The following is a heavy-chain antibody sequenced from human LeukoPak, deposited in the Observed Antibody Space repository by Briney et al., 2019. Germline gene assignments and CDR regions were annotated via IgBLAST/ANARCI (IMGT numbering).Heavy chain of an antibody. D-gene: IGHD3-10*01. J-gene: IGHJ4*02. CDR1: GFTFSSFG. V-gene: IGHV3-21*01. CDR2: ISSSGTYI. Sequence: GGSLRLSCAASGFTFSSFGMNWVRQAPGKGLEWVSAISSSGTYINYLDSVKGRFTISRDNAQSSLYLQMDSLRAEDTAVYYCAKVGTGNEYGSGDFDSWGQGTLVIVSP. CDR3: AKVGTGNEYGSGDFDS.